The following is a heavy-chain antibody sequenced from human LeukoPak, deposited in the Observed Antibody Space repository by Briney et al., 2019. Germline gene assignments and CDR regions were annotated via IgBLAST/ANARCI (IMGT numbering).Heavy chain of an antibody. Sequence: GGSLRLSCAASAFTFSDYYMSWIRQPAGKWLEWVSYISSSGSTIYYADSVKGRFTISRDNAKNSLYLQMNSLRAEDTAVYYCATYGGNSGYFDLWGRGTLVTVSS. CDR2: ISSSGSTI. J-gene: IGHJ2*01. V-gene: IGHV3-11*01. CDR1: AFTFSDYY. CDR3: ATYGGNSGYFDL. D-gene: IGHD4-23*01.